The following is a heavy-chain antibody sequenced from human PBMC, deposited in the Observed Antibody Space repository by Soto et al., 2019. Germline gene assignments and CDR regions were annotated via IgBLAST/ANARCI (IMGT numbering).Heavy chain of an antibody. V-gene: IGHV3-30-3*01. CDR3: ASGGGYSSRSPLYGMDV. J-gene: IGHJ6*02. Sequence: QVQLVESGGGVVQPGRSLRLSCAASGFTFSSYAMHWVRQAPDKGLEWVAVISYDGSNKYYADSVKGRFTISRDNSKNTLYLQMNSLRAEDTAVYYCASGGGYSSRSPLYGMDVWGQGTTVTVSS. D-gene: IGHD5-18*01. CDR2: ISYDGSNK. CDR1: GFTFSSYA.